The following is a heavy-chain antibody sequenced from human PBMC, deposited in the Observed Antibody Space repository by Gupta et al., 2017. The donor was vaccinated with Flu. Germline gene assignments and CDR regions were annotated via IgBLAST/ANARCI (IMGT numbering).Heavy chain of an antibody. J-gene: IGHJ3*01. CDR2: INPSGCST. CDR3: ARAQNWGNAFDV. Sequence: QVHLVQSGAEVKKPGASVNVSCMASGYTFTTYYMHWVRQAPGQGLEWMGIINPSGCSTNYARRFQGRVTLTRDTSTSTVYMELSSLSSEDTAVYFCARAQNWGNAFDVWGQGTVVAVSP. D-gene: IGHD7-27*01. V-gene: IGHV1-46*01. CDR1: GYTFTTYY.